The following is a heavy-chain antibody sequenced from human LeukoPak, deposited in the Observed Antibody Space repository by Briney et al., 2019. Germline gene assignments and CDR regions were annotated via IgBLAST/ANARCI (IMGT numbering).Heavy chain of an antibody. CDR1: GFTFSSYS. Sequence: GGSLRLSCAASGFTFSSYSMNWVRQAPGKGLEWVSYISSSSSTKYYADSVKGRFTIYRDNDKNSLYVKMNSLRDEDTAVYYCARDGGPSGYGLVNYYYGMDVWGQGTTVTVSS. CDR3: ARDGGPSGYGLVNYYYGMDV. D-gene: IGHD5-12*01. J-gene: IGHJ6*02. CDR2: ISSSSSTK. V-gene: IGHV3-48*02.